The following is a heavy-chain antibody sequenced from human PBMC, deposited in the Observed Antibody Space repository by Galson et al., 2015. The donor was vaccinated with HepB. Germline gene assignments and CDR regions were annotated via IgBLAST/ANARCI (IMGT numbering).Heavy chain of an antibody. J-gene: IGHJ1*01. CDR1: GFTFSNAW. Sequence: SLRLSCAASGFTFSNAWMNWVRQAPGKGLEWVGRIKSETDGGTTDYAAPVKGRFTISRDDSKNTLYLQMNSLKTEDTAVYYCTPRITMPYFQHWGQGTLVTVSS. D-gene: IGHD3-10*01. CDR3: TPRITMPYFQH. CDR2: IKSETDGGTT. V-gene: IGHV3-15*07.